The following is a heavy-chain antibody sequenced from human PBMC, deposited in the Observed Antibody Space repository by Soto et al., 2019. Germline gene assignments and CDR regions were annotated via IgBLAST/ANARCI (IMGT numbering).Heavy chain of an antibody. Sequence: EVQLLESGGGLVQPGASLRLSCAASGFTFSSYAMTWVRQAPGKGLEWVSSISGSGDYTYFADSVKGRFTISRDNSKDPLYLQMSSLRVEDTAIYYCAKASRSHPQGWFAPWGQGTLVTVSS. CDR1: GFTFSSYA. V-gene: IGHV3-23*01. D-gene: IGHD2-15*01. CDR3: AKASRSHPQGWFAP. CDR2: ISGSGDYT. J-gene: IGHJ5*02.